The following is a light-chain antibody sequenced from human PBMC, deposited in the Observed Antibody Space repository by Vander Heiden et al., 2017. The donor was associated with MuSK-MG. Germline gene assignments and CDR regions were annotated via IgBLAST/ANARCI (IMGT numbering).Light chain of an antibody. CDR1: TGAVTSGHY. V-gene: IGLV7-46*01. CDR3: LLSYSGARVV. CDR2: DTS. Sequence: QAVVTQEPSLTVSPGGTVTLTCGSSTGAVTSGHYPYWFQQKPGQAPRTLIYDTSNNPSWTPARFSGSLLGGKAALTLSGAQPEDEAEYYCLLSYSGARVVFGGGTKLTVL. J-gene: IGLJ2*01.